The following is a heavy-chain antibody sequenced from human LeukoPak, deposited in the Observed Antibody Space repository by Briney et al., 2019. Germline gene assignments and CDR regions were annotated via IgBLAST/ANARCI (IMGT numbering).Heavy chain of an antibody. CDR2: ISAYNGNT. CDR3: ARVGIAVAGTGSWFDP. V-gene: IGHV1-18*01. Sequence: ASVKVSCKASGYTFTSYGISWVRQAPGQGLEGMGWISAYNGNTNYAQKLQGRVTMTTDTSTRTAYMELRSLRSDDTAVYYCARVGIAVAGTGSWFDPWGQGTLVTVSS. CDR1: GYTFTSYG. D-gene: IGHD6-19*01. J-gene: IGHJ5*02.